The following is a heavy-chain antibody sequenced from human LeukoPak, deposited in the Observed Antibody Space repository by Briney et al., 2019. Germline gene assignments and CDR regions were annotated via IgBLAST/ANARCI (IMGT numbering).Heavy chain of an antibody. Sequence: PGGSLRLSCAASGFTFSDYYMSWVRQAPGKGLEWVSVIYSSGSTYYADSVKGRYTISRDNSKNTLYLQMNSLRAEDTAVYYCASTYYFDYWGQGTLVTVSS. CDR1: GFTFSDYY. CDR2: IYSSGST. V-gene: IGHV3-53*01. J-gene: IGHJ4*02. CDR3: ASTYYFDY.